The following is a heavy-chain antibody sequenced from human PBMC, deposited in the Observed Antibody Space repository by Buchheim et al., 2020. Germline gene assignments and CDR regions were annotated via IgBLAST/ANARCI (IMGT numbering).Heavy chain of an antibody. V-gene: IGHV3-73*02. J-gene: IGHJ4*02. CDR3: SAWDDTAPRDY. D-gene: IGHD2-21*02. CDR1: GFTFSASA. CDR2: IKSIANTYAT. Sequence: EVQLVESGGGLVQPGGSLKLSCAGSGFTFSASAVHWVRQASGKGLEWVGRIKSIANTYATAYAASVKGRFTISRDDSKNKAYLQMDSLKTEDTAVYYCSAWDDTAPRDYWGQGTL.